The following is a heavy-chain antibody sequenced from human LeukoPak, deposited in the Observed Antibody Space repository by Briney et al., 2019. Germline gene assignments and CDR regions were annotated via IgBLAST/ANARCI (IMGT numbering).Heavy chain of an antibody. D-gene: IGHD3-22*01. CDR2: ISTYNGNT. Sequence: SVKVSCKASGYTFTSYGISWVRQAPGQGLEWMGWISTYNGNTNYALKLQGRVTMTTDTSTSTAYMELRSLRSDDTAVYYCAKYYYDSSGYYAFDYWGQGTLVTVSS. CDR1: GYTFTSYG. V-gene: IGHV1-18*01. CDR3: AKYYYDSSGYYAFDY. J-gene: IGHJ4*02.